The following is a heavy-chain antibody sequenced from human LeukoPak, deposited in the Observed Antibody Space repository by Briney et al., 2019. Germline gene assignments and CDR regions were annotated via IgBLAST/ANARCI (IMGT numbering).Heavy chain of an antibody. J-gene: IGHJ4*02. D-gene: IGHD6-6*01. CDR2: TYYGSKWYT. CDR1: GDSVSSNSAA. V-gene: IGHV6-1*01. CDR3: ASGSSSFSK. Sequence: SPTLSLTCAISGDSVSSNSAAWNWLRQSPSRGLEWLGRTYYGSKWYTEYAVSVKSLITINPDTSKNQFSLQLNSVTPEDTAVYYCASGSSSFSKWGQGTLVTVSS.